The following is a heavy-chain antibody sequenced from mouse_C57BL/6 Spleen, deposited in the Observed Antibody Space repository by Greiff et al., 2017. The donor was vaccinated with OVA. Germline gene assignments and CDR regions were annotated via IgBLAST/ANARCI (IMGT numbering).Heavy chain of an antibody. CDR1: GYTFTDYE. J-gene: IGHJ3*01. V-gene: IGHV1-15*01. CDR2: IDPETGGT. D-gene: IGHD2-5*01. CDR3: TRWDSNSFAY. Sequence: QVQLQQSGAELVRPGASVTLSCKASGYTFTDYEMHWVKQTPVHGLAWIGAIDPETGGTAYNQKFKGKAILTADKSSSTAYMELRSLTSEDSAVYYCTRWDSNSFAYWGQGTLVTVSA.